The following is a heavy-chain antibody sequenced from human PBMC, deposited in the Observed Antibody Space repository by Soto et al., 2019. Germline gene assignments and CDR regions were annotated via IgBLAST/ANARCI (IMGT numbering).Heavy chain of an antibody. V-gene: IGHV3-23*01. CDR1: GFTFSSYA. CDR2: ISGSGGST. J-gene: IGHJ4*02. D-gene: IGHD6-19*01. Sequence: EVQLLESGGGLVQPGGSLRLSCAASGFTFSSYAMSWVRQAPGKGLEWVSAISGSGGSTYYADSVKGRFTISRDNSKHPLHLQMNSLRAEDTAVYYCAKVRRGIAVAGTGVHFHCWGQGTLVTVSS. CDR3: AKVRRGIAVAGTGVHFHC.